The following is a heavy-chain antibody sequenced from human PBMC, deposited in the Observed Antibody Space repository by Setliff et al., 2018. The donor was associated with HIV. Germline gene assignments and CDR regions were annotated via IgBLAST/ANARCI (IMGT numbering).Heavy chain of an antibody. CDR1: GFTFSSYS. Sequence: SLRLSCAASGFTFSSYSMNWVRQAPGKGLEWVANIKQDESEEWYADSVKGRFTISRDNTKNSLYLQINSLSAEDTAVYYCAREAYRLPWIDNWGQGTLVTVSS. CDR3: AREAYRLPWIDN. D-gene: IGHD1-1*01. CDR2: IKQDESEE. V-gene: IGHV3-7*03. J-gene: IGHJ4*02.